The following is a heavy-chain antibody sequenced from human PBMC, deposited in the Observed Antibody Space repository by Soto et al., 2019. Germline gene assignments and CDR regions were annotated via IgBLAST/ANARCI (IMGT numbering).Heavy chain of an antibody. CDR1: GFSVTNYY. CDR3: ARERDFGELSYDV. J-gene: IGHJ4*02. V-gene: IGHV1-46*01. Sequence: QVRLVQSGPQVKEPGASVKISCTPFGFSVTNYYMHWVRQAPGQGPEWMGYISGKGETVYSQKFNDKAIMNTGQMELSNLRAEDTAIYYCARERDFGELSYDVWGQGTVVTVSS. D-gene: IGHD3-10*01. CDR2: ISGKGET.